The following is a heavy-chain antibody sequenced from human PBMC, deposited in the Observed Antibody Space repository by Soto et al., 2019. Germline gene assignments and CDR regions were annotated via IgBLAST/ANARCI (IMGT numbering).Heavy chain of an antibody. CDR3: ASGAARPSYYYYGMDV. V-gene: IGHV1-69*06. J-gene: IGHJ6*02. Sequence: ASVKVSCKASGGTFSSYAISWVRQAPGQGLEWMGGIIPIFGTANYAQKFQGRVTITADKSTSTAYMELSSLRSEDTAVYYCASGAARPSYYYYGMDVWGQGTTVTVSS. CDR1: GGTFSSYA. D-gene: IGHD6-6*01. CDR2: IIPIFGTA.